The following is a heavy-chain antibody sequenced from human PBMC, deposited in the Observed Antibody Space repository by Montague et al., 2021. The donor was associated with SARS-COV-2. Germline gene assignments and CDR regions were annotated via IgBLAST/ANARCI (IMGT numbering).Heavy chain of an antibody. CDR1: GGSCVVDY. V-gene: IGHV4-34*01. D-gene: IGHD2-21*01. CDR2: VYCSVRT. Sequence: SETLSLTCAVSGGSCVVDYWSWTRQATAKVLAPIGVVYCSVRTSYNPSLRSRVTISIDTSRNQFFLKLKSVSAADTATYFCARGGIRIGMNRGVRSRPFDPWGQGTLVTVSS. CDR3: ARGGIRIGMNRGVRSRPFDP. J-gene: IGHJ5*02.